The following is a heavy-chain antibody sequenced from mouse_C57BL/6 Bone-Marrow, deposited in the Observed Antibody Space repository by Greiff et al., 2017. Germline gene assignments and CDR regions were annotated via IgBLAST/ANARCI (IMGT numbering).Heavy chain of an antibody. CDR3: ARIAIRDYYGSSRGYYFDY. Sequence: QVNLKVSGPGILQPSQTLSLTCSFSGFSLSTFGMGVGWIRQPSGKGLEWLAHIWWDDDKSYNPALKSRLPLSKDTSKNQVFLKIANVDTADTATYYCARIAIRDYYGSSRGYYFDYWGQGTTLTVSS. J-gene: IGHJ2*01. V-gene: IGHV8-8*01. CDR2: IWWDDDK. D-gene: IGHD1-1*01. CDR1: GFSLSTFGMG.